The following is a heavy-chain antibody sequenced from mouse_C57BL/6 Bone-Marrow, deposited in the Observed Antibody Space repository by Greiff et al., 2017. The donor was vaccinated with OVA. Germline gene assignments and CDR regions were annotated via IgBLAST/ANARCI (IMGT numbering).Heavy chain of an antibody. V-gene: IGHV1-61*01. J-gene: IGHJ4*01. CDR2: IYPSDSET. CDR1: GYTFTSYW. D-gene: IGHD2-4*01. Sequence: QVQLQQPGAELVRPGSSVKLSCKASGYTFTSYWMDWVKQRPGQGLEWIGNIYPSDSETHYNQKFKDKATLTVDKSSSTAYMQLSNLTSDDSAVYYFAREDYEYWMGYWGQGTSVTVSS. CDR3: AREDYEYWMGY.